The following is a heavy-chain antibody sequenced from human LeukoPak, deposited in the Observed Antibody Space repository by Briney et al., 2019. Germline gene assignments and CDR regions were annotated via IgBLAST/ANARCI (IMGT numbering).Heavy chain of an antibody. CDR1: GFTFSSYS. CDR2: ISSSSSYI. CDR3: ARFRMTTVTTPGGYFDY. D-gene: IGHD4-17*01. Sequence: SGGSLRLSCAASGFTFSSYSMNWVRQAPGKGLEWVSSISSSSSYIYYADSVKGRFTISRDNAKNSLYLQMNSLRAEDTAVYYCARFRMTTVTTPGGYFDYWGQGTLVTVSS. J-gene: IGHJ4*02. V-gene: IGHV3-21*01.